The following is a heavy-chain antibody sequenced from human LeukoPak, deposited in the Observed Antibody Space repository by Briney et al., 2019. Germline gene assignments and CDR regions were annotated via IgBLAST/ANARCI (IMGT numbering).Heavy chain of an antibody. CDR1: GGSISPDNYY. D-gene: IGHD2-15*01. Sequence: SETLSLTCTVSGGSISPDNYYWSWIRQPPGKGLEWIGYIYYSGSTNYNPSLKSRVTISVDTSKNQFSLKLSSVTAADTAVYYCARGGRYCSGGSCYLDYYGMDVWGQGTTVTVSS. J-gene: IGHJ6*02. V-gene: IGHV4-61*01. CDR3: ARGGRYCSGGSCYLDYYGMDV. CDR2: IYYSGST.